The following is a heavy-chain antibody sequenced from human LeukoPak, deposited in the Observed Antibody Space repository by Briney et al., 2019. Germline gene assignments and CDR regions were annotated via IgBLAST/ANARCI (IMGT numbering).Heavy chain of an antibody. D-gene: IGHD1-14*01. J-gene: IGHJ4*02. Sequence: SETLSLTCTVSGGSISGSNYYWDWIRQPPGKGLEWIGSIYYSGTTYYNPSLKSRVTISVDTSKNQFSLKLSSVTAADTAMYYCAKRTLDARDSWGQGTLVTVSS. CDR2: IYYSGTT. CDR1: GGSISGSNYY. V-gene: IGHV4-39*01. CDR3: AKRTLDARDS.